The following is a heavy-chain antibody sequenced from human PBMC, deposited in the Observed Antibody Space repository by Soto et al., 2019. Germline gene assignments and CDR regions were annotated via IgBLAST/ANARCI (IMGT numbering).Heavy chain of an antibody. CDR3: ARELLWFGEFYYGMDV. D-gene: IGHD3-10*01. CDR1: GGSISSYY. V-gene: IGHV4-4*07. CDR2: IYTSGST. J-gene: IGHJ6*02. Sequence: PSEILSLTCTVSGGSISSYYWSWIRQPAGKGLEWIGRIYTSGSTNYNPSLKSRVTMSVDTSKNQFSLKLSSVTAADTAVYYCARELLWFGEFYYGMDVWGQGTTVTVSS.